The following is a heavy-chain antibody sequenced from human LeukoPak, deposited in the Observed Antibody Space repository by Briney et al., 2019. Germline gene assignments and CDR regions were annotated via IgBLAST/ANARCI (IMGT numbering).Heavy chain of an antibody. V-gene: IGHV3-23*01. D-gene: IGHD3-22*01. J-gene: IGHJ4*02. CDR1: GFTFSNYG. CDR2: ISGSGGLT. CDR3: AKGSSSYPSYFDY. Sequence: PGGSLRLSCAASGFTFSNYGMTWVRQAPGKGLEWVSGISGSGGLTYYSDSVKGRFTIPRDNSMNTLYLQMNSQRAEDTAVYYCAKGSSSYPSYFDYWGQGSLVTVSS.